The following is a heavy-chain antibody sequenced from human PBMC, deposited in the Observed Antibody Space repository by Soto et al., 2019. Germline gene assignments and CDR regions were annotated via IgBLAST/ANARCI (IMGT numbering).Heavy chain of an antibody. CDR3: ASITMVRGVINDY. J-gene: IGHJ4*02. Sequence: QVQLVQSGAEVKKPGSSVKVSCKASGGTFSSYAISWVRQAPGQGLEWMGGIIPIFGTANYAQKFQGRVPLTADKSTSTAYMELSSLRSEDTAVYYCASITMVRGVINDYWGQGTLVNVSS. CDR2: IIPIFGTA. CDR1: GGTFSSYA. D-gene: IGHD3-10*01. V-gene: IGHV1-69*06.